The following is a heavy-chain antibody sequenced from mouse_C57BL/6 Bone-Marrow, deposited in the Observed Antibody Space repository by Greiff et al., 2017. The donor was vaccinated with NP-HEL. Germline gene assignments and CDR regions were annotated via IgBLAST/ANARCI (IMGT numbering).Heavy chain of an antibody. V-gene: IGHV1-64*01. CDR2: IHPNSGST. CDR3: AKHYGSDDY. D-gene: IGHD1-1*01. J-gene: IGHJ2*01. Sequence: QVQLKQPGAELVKPGASVKLSCKASGYTFTSYWMHWVKQRPGQGLEWIGMIHPNSGSTNYNEKFKSKATLTVDKSSSTAYMQLSSLTSEDSAVYYCAKHYGSDDYWGQGTTLTVSS. CDR1: GYTFTSYW.